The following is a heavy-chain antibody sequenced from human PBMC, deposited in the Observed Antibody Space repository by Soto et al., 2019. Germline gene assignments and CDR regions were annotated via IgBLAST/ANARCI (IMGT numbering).Heavy chain of an antibody. D-gene: IGHD3-3*01. CDR2: ISYDGSNK. Sequence: PGWSMGLSCAASGFTFSSYGMHWVRQAPGKGLEWVAVISYDGSNKYYADSVKGRFTISRDNSKNTLYLQMNSLRAEDTAVYYCAKDNGKYYDFWSGYADYYGMDVWGQGTTVTVSS. V-gene: IGHV3-30*18. CDR3: AKDNGKYYDFWSGYADYYGMDV. CDR1: GFTFSSYG. J-gene: IGHJ6*02.